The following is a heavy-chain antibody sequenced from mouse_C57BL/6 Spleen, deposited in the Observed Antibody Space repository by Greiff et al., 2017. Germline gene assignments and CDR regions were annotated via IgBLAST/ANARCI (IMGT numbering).Heavy chain of an antibody. Sequence: QVQLKQSGPGLVQPSQSLSITCTVSGFSLTSYGVHWVRQSPGKGLEWLGVIWSGGSTDYNAAVISRLSISKDNSKSQVFFKMNSLQADDTAIYYCARNWGDSAWFAYWGQGTLVTVSA. CDR3: ARNWGDSAWFAY. V-gene: IGHV2-2*01. CDR1: GFSLTSYG. D-gene: IGHD3-1*01. J-gene: IGHJ3*01. CDR2: IWSGGST.